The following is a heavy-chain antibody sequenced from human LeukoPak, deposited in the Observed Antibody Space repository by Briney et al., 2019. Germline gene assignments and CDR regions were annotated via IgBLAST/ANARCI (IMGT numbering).Heavy chain of an antibody. J-gene: IGHJ4*02. CDR1: GYSFSTYW. V-gene: IGHV5-10-1*01. D-gene: IGHD6-13*01. CDR3: GRTYSSTWYAFGY. Sequence: GESLRISCKGSGYSFSTYWITWVRQMPGKGLEWVGRIDPSDSSTMYSPSFQGHVTIATDKSIRTAYLQWSSLKASDTAIYYCGRTYSSTWYAFGYWGQGTLVTVSS. CDR2: IDPSDSST.